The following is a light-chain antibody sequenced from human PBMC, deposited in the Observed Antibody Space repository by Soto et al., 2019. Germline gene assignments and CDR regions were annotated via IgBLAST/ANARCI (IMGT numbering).Light chain of an antibody. J-gene: IGKJ1*01. CDR1: QGVSSY. Sequence: AIRMTQSPSSFSASTGDRVTITCRASQGVSSYLAWYQQKPGKAPKLLIYTASTLQSGVPSRFSGSGSGTDFTLTISCLQSEDFATYYCQQYYSYPQTFGQGTTVEI. V-gene: IGKV1-8*01. CDR3: QQYYSYPQT. CDR2: TAS.